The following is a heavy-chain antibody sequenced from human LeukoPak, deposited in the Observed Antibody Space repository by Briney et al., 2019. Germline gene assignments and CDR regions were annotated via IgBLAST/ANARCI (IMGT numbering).Heavy chain of an antibody. Sequence: ASVKVSCKASGYTFTSYYMHWVRQAPGEGLEWMGLINPSGGSTSYAQNFQGRVTMTRDTSTSTVYMELSSLRSEDTAVYYCARDAYGAPPGNWFDPWGQGTLVTVSS. CDR1: GYTFTSYY. J-gene: IGHJ5*02. CDR3: ARDAYGAPPGNWFDP. CDR2: INPSGGST. D-gene: IGHD3-10*01. V-gene: IGHV1-46*01.